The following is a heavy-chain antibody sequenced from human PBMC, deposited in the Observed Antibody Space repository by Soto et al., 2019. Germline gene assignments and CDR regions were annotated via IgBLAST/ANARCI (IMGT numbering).Heavy chain of an antibody. CDR3: ARDDNWNVRYYYYGMDV. CDR1: GFTFSSYW. V-gene: IGHV3-30-3*01. Sequence: GGSLRLSCAASGFTFSSYWMHWVRQAPGKGLEWVAVISYDGSNKYYADSVKGRFTISRDNSKNTLYLQMNSLRAEDTAVYYCARDDNWNVRYYYYGMDVWGQGTTVTVSS. D-gene: IGHD1-1*01. J-gene: IGHJ6*02. CDR2: ISYDGSNK.